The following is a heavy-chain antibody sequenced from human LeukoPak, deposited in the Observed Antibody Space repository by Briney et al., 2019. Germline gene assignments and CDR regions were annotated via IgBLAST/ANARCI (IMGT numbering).Heavy chain of an antibody. V-gene: IGHV1-46*01. D-gene: IGHD2-21*01. CDR2: INPSGGST. CDR3: ARDSPCGLDY. J-gene: IGHJ4*02. Sequence: ASVKVSCKASGYTFTSYYMHWVRQAPGQGLEWMGIINPSGGSTSYAQKFQGRVAMTRDTSTSTVYMELSSLRSEDTAAYYCARDSPCGLDYWGQGTLVTVSS. CDR1: GYTFTSYY.